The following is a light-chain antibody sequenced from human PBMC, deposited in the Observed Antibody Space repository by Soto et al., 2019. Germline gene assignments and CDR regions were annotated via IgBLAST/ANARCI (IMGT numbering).Light chain of an antibody. Sequence: DIQMTQSPSSLSASVGDRVTITCRASQGISNYLAWYQQKPGKVPKLLIYAASTLQSGVPSRFSGSGSGTDFTLTITSLQHEDVATYYCQKYNSARWTFGQGTKVEIK. CDR1: QGISNY. J-gene: IGKJ1*01. V-gene: IGKV1-27*01. CDR3: QKYNSARWT. CDR2: AAS.